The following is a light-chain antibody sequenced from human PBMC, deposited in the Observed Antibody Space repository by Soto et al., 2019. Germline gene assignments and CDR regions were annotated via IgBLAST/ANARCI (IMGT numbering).Light chain of an antibody. V-gene: IGKV2-24*01. Sequence: DVVLTQIPLSSLVTVGQSASISCRSSQSLLHADGQTYLSWFHQKPGQPPRLLIHRVSNRFSGVPDRISGSGAGTDFTLTISWVEPEDVGIYFCMQATHYRPYTFGQGTKLEI. CDR3: MQATHYRPYT. CDR2: RVS. CDR1: QSLLHADGQTY. J-gene: IGKJ2*01.